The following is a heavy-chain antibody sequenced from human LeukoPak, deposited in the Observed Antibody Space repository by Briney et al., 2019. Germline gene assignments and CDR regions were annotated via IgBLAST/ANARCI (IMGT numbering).Heavy chain of an antibody. D-gene: IGHD3-9*01. Sequence: GGSLRLSCAASGFTFSSYWMHWVRQAPGKGLVRVSRINSDGSSTSYADSVKGRFTISRDNAKNTLYLQMNSLRAEDTAVYYCARDGVLRYFDPPYSWGQGTLVTVSS. CDR1: GFTFSSYW. CDR2: INSDGSST. CDR3: ARDGVLRYFDPPYS. V-gene: IGHV3-74*01. J-gene: IGHJ5*02.